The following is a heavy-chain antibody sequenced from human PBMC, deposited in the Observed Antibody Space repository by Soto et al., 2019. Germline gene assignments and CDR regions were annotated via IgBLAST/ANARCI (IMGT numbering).Heavy chain of an antibody. CDR2: ISFDGNII. J-gene: IGHJ4*02. D-gene: IGHD3-9*01. Sequence: GGSLRLSCAASEFSFSSYAMHWIRQAPGKGLEWVAVISFDGNIIQYADSVKGRFIISRDNSKNTLYLQMSSLRGEDTAVYYCARTFDTITYYFDYWGQGTLVTVSS. V-gene: IGHV3-30*15. CDR1: EFSFSSYA. CDR3: ARTFDTITYYFDY.